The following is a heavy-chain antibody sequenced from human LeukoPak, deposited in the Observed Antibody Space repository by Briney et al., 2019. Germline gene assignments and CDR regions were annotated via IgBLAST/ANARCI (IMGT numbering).Heavy chain of an antibody. Sequence: ASVKVSCKASGYTFTGYYMHWVRQAPGQGLEWMGWINPNSGGTNYAQKFQGRVTMTRDTSISTAYMELSRLRSDDTAVYYCARATVTKECYFDYWGQGTLVTVSS. CDR1: GYTFTGYY. J-gene: IGHJ4*02. CDR3: ARATVTKECYFDY. V-gene: IGHV1-2*02. D-gene: IGHD4-17*01. CDR2: INPNSGGT.